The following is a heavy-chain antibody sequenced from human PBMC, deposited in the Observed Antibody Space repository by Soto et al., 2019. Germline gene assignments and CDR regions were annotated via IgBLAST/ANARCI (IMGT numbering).Heavy chain of an antibody. J-gene: IGHJ4*02. CDR2: IDWNDAT. V-gene: IGHV2-70*04. CDR1: GFSLSTSGMR. Sequence: SGPTLVKPTQTLTLTCTFSGFSLSTSGMRVNWIRQPPGKALEWLARIDWNDATFYNTSLRPRLTISKDTSENQVVLKMTNMDPVDTATYYCARMGSVDDYWGQGTLVTVSS. CDR3: ARMGSVDDY. D-gene: IGHD3-10*01.